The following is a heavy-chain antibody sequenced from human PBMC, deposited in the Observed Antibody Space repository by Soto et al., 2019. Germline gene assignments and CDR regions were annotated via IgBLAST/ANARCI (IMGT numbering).Heavy chain of an antibody. Sequence: QVQLVESGGGVVQPGRSLRLSCAASGFTFSSYSMHWVRQAPGKGLEWVAVISYDGSNKYYADSVKGRFTISRDNSKNTLYLQMNSLRAEDTAVYYCAKFLPLLSGAFDIWGQGTMVTVSS. D-gene: IGHD2-15*01. CDR2: ISYDGSNK. CDR3: AKFLPLLSGAFDI. V-gene: IGHV3-30*18. J-gene: IGHJ3*02. CDR1: GFTFSSYS.